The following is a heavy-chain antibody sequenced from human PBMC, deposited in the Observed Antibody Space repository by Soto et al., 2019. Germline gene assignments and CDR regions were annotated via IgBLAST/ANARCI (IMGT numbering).Heavy chain of an antibody. CDR1: GYIFSNYG. J-gene: IGHJ6*02. V-gene: IGHV1-18*01. Sequence: QVQLVQSGPEVKKPGASVKVSCKASGYIFSNYGIAWVRQAPGQGPAWMGWISGYNGNTNSVQKLQGRVTMTTDTSTTTAYMELRSLTSDDPAVYYCARGRYSSGGMDVWGQGTTVIVSS. CDR3: ARGRYSSGGMDV. D-gene: IGHD3-9*01. CDR2: ISGYNGNT.